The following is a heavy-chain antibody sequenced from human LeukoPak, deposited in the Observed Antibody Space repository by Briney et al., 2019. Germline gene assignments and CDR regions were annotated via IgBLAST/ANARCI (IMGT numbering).Heavy chain of an antibody. D-gene: IGHD3-22*01. CDR1: GGSISSYY. J-gene: IGHJ4*02. Sequence: SETLSLTCTVSGGSISSYYWSWIRQPAGKGLEWIGRIHASGTTNYNPSLKSRVTMSVDTSKNQFSLKLSSVTAADTAVYYCARDQYYYDSSGYYRFDYWGQGTLVTVSS. CDR2: IHASGTT. V-gene: IGHV4-4*07. CDR3: ARDQYYYDSSGYYRFDY.